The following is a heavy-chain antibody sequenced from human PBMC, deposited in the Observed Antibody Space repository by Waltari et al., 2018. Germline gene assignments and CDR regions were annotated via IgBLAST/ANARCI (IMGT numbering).Heavy chain of an antibody. CDR3: ARGHQNPNFDY. J-gene: IGHJ4*02. V-gene: IGHV4-61*02. CDR1: GGSISSGSYY. CDR2: NYTRGST. Sequence: QVQLQESGPGLVKPSQTLSLTCTVSGGSISSGSYYWSWIRQPAGKGMEWIGRNYTRGSTNYNPSLKSRVTISVDTSKNQFSLKLNSVTAADTAVYYCARGHQNPNFDYWGQGTLVTVSS.